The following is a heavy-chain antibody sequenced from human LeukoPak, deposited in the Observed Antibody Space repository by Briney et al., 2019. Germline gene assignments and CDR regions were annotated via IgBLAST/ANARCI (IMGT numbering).Heavy chain of an antibody. V-gene: IGHV1-2*02. CDR3: ARASHYDFWSGYDY. D-gene: IGHD3-3*01. CDR1: GYTFTGYY. CDR2: INPNSGGT. Sequence: ASVKVSCKASGYTFTGYYMHWVRQAPGQGLEWMGWINPNSGGTNYAQKFQGRVTMTRDTSISTAYMELSRLRSDDTAVYYCARASHYDFWSGYDYWGQGTLVTVSS. J-gene: IGHJ4*02.